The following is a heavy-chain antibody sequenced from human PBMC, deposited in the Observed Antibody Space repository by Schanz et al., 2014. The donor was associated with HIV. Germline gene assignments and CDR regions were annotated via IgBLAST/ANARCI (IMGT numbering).Heavy chain of an antibody. CDR3: ARGSCSGGTCYSGDH. CDR2: MNPYSGGT. D-gene: IGHD2-15*01. Sequence: QVQLVQSGAEAKKPGASVMLSCKASGYSFTSYDINWVRQATGLGREWMGWMNPYSGGTIYAQKFQGRVALTGDTSISTAYMELRSLTSEDTAVYYCARGSCSGGTCYSGDHWGQGTLVTVSA. J-gene: IGHJ4*02. V-gene: IGHV1-8*01. CDR1: GYSFTSYD.